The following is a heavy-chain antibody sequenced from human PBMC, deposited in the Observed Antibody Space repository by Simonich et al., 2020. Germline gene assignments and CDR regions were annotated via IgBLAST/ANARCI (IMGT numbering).Heavy chain of an antibody. CDR1: GYTFTGYY. J-gene: IGHJ3*02. D-gene: IGHD7-27*01. CDR2: VNPNSGGT. V-gene: IGHV1-2*02. CDR3: ARGRLTGDKGAFDI. Sequence: QVQLVQSGAEVKKPGASVKVSCKASGYTFTGYYMHWVRQAPGQGLEWIGWVNPNSGGTNYAKKFQGRVTMTRDTSISTAYMELSRLRSDDTAVYYCARGRLTGDKGAFDIWGQGTMVTVSS.